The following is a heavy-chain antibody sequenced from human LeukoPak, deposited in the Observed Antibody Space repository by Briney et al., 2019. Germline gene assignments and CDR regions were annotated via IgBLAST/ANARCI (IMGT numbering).Heavy chain of an antibody. CDR2: IVVGSGNT. CDR1: GFTFTSSA. D-gene: IGHD3-22*01. Sequence: SVKVSCKASGFTFTSSAMQWVRQARGQRLEWIGWIVVGSGNTNYAQKLQERVTITRDMSTSTAYMELSSLRSEDTAVYYCAADYSYYDSSGPMGYWGQGTPVTVSS. V-gene: IGHV1-58*02. CDR3: AADYSYYDSSGPMGY. J-gene: IGHJ4*02.